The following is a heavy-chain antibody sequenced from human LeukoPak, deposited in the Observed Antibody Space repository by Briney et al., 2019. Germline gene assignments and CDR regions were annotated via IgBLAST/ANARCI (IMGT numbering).Heavy chain of an antibody. J-gene: IGHJ4*02. D-gene: IGHD3-22*01. CDR2: IYTSGST. CDR3: ARESGYYYDTSGYTFDY. V-gene: IGHV4-4*07. Sequence: PSETLSLTCTVSGGSISNYYWSWIRQSAGKGPEWIGRIYTSGSTNYNPSLKSRVSMSVDTSKNQFSLRLRSVTAADTAVYYCARESGYYYDTSGYTFDYWGQGILVTVSS. CDR1: GGSISNYY.